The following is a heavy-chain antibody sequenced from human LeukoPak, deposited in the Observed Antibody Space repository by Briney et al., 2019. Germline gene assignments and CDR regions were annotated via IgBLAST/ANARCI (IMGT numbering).Heavy chain of an antibody. CDR3: ARDHLEYYDSSGYRHIDYYGMDV. Sequence: PGGSLRLSCAASGFTFSSYWMSWVRQAPGKGLEWVANIKQDGSEKYYVDSVKGRFTISRDNAKNSLYLQMNSLRAEDTAVYYCARDHLEYYDSSGYRHIDYYGMDVWGQGTTVTVSS. CDR2: IKQDGSEK. D-gene: IGHD3-22*01. CDR1: GFTFSSYW. J-gene: IGHJ6*02. V-gene: IGHV3-7*01.